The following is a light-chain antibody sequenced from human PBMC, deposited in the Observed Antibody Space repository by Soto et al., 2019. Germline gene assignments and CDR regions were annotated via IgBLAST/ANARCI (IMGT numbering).Light chain of an antibody. CDR1: QNIDRY. J-gene: IGKJ4*01. V-gene: IGKV1-39*01. CDR3: QQTYSTPPT. Sequence: DIHMTQSPSSLSASVGDSVTITCRPSQNIDRYLHWNQHIPGKAPKLLIYGVFNLQNGVPSRFTGSGSRTHFTLTISSLQPEDSATYYCQQTYSTPPTFGGGTKVE. CDR2: GVF.